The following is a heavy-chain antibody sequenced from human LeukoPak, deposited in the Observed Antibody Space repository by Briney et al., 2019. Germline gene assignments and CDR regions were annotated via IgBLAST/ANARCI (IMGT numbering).Heavy chain of an antibody. V-gene: IGHV4-39*07. CDR2: IYYGGST. D-gene: IGHD1-1*01. Sequence: SETLSLTCTVSGGSISTSTYYWGWIRQPPGRGLEWTASIYYGGSTYYNPSLKSRVTISVDTSKSQFSLYMDSVTAADTAVYYCARDWNRYAYWGQGTLVTVSS. CDR3: ARDWNRYAY. CDR1: GGSISTSTYY. J-gene: IGHJ4*02.